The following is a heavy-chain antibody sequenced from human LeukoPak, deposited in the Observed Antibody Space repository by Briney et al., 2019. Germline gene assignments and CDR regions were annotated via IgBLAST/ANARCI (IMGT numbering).Heavy chain of an antibody. CDR2: IRVYNGNT. CDR3: ARGPPNWGYDY. J-gene: IGHJ4*02. Sequence: ASVKVSCKPSGYTFTSYGISWVRQAPGQGLEWMGWIRVYNGNTNYAQKFKGRVTMTTDTSTSTAYMELRSLGSDDTAVYYCARGPPNWGYDYWGPGTLVTVSS. V-gene: IGHV1-18*01. D-gene: IGHD7-27*01. CDR1: GYTFTSYG.